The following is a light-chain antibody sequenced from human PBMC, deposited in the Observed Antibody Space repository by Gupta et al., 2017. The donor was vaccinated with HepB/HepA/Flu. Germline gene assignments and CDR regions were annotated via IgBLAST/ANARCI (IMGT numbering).Light chain of an antibody. CDR2: DVT. CDR3: CSNAGSYTYV. CDR1: SSDVGGYFY. J-gene: IGLJ1*01. Sequence: QSALTQPRSVSGSPGQSVTISCTGTSSDVGGYFYVSWYQQHPGKAPKLLIYDVTKRPSGVPDRFSGSKSANTASLTISGLQAEEDAEYYCCSNAGSYTYVFGTGTKVTVL. V-gene: IGLV2-11*01.